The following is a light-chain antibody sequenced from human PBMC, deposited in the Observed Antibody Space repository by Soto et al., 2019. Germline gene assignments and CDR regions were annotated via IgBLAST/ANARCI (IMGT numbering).Light chain of an antibody. V-gene: IGKV1-39*01. CDR2: GAF. Sequence: DILMTQSPPSVSASVGDRVTITCRASQNIISYLNWYQQKPGKAPKLLIYGAFSLQSGVTSRFSGSGSGTDFTLTISSLQPEDFATYYCQQSYSAPEFGQGTKVEVK. J-gene: IGKJ1*01. CDR3: QQSYSAPE. CDR1: QNIISY.